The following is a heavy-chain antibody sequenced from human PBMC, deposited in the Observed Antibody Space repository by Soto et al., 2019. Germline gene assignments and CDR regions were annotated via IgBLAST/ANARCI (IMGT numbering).Heavy chain of an antibody. V-gene: IGHV3-23*01. Sequence: EVQLLESGGGLVQPGGSLRLSCAASGFTFSSCAMGWVRQAPGKGLEWVSDIIDSGGSTYYADSVKGRLTISRDNSKSTLYQQMNSLSAEDTASYYFSKGKRYYYYFAVHVWGQGTPVTVSS. J-gene: IGHJ6*02. CDR2: IIDSGGST. CDR1: GFTFSSCA. CDR3: SKGKRYYYYFAVHV.